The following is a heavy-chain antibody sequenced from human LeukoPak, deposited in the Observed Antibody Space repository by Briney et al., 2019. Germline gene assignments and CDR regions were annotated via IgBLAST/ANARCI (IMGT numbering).Heavy chain of an antibody. CDR3: ARFGSSSRHFDY. V-gene: IGHV1-69*01. Sequence: VASVKVSCKASGGTFSSYAISWVRQAPGQGLEWKGGIIPIFGTANYAQKFQGRVTITADESTSTAYMELSSLRSKDTAVYYCARFGSSSRHFDYWGQGTLVTVSS. J-gene: IGHJ4*02. D-gene: IGHD6-13*01. CDR2: IIPIFGTA. CDR1: GGTFSSYA.